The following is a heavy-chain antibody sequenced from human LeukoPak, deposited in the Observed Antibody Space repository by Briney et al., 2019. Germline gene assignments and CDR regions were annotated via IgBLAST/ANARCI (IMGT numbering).Heavy chain of an antibody. CDR1: GGSISSYY. CDR3: ARRSSGWYRYFDY. CDR2: IYYSGST. V-gene: IGHV4-59*08. Sequence: SETLSLTCTVSGGSISSYYWSWIRQPPGKGLEWIGYIYYSGSTNYNPSLKSRVTISVDTSKNQFSLKLSSVTAADTAVYYCARRSSGWYRYFDYWGQGPLVTVSS. J-gene: IGHJ4*02. D-gene: IGHD6-19*01.